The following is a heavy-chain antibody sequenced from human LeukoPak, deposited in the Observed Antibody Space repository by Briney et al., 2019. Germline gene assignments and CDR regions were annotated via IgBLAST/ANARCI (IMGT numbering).Heavy chain of an antibody. CDR2: SRNKGNSYTT. Sequence: GGSLRLSCAASGFTFSDHCIDWVRQAPGKGLEWVARSRNKGNSYTTAYAASVIGRFHVSRDDLSATVYLQMNSLKTEDRAVYYCTRSMYGEGRRIIDFDYWRRGTLLNVAS. CDR1: GFTFSDHC. J-gene: IGHJ4*02. V-gene: IGHV3-72*01. D-gene: IGHD4/OR15-4a*01. CDR3: TRSMYGEGRRIIDFDY.